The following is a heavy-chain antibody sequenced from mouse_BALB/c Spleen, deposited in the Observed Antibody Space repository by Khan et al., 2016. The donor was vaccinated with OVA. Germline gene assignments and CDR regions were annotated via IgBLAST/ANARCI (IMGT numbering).Heavy chain of an antibody. CDR3: ARGNYYGYYFDY. V-gene: IGHV3-2*02. CDR2: ISYSGVT. CDR1: GYSITSGYA. J-gene: IGHJ2*01. Sequence: VQLKQSGPGLVKPSQSPSLTCTVTGYSITSGYAWNWIRQFPGNKLEWMGYISYSGVTSYTPSLKSRISITRDTSKNQFFLQLNSVTTEDTATYYCARGNYYGYYFDYWGQGTTLTVSS. D-gene: IGHD1-1*01.